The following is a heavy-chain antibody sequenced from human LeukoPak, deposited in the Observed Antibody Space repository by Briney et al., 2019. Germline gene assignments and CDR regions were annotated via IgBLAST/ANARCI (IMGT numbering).Heavy chain of an antibody. CDR2: ISYDGSNK. D-gene: IGHD3-10*01. V-gene: IGHV3-30*18. CDR1: GFTFSSYG. CDR3: AKDAITYYYGSGRCNWFDP. Sequence: GGSLRLSCAASGFTFSSYGMHWVRQASGKGLEWVAVISYDGSNKYYADSVKGRFTISRDNSKNTLYLQMNSLRAEDTAVYYCAKDAITYYYGSGRCNWFDPWGQGTLVTVSS. J-gene: IGHJ5*02.